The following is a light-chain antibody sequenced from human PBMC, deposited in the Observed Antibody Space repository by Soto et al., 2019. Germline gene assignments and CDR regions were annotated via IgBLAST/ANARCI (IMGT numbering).Light chain of an antibody. J-gene: IGLJ1*01. CDR3: SSYTSSGTLPYV. CDR2: EVS. Sequence: QSALTQPASVSGSPGQSITISCTGTSSDVGGFNYVSWYQQHPGKAPKLMIYEVSNRPSGLSSRFSGSKSGNTASLTISGLQAEDEGDYYCSSYTSSGTLPYVFGTGTKVTVL. CDR1: SSDVGGFNY. V-gene: IGLV2-14*01.